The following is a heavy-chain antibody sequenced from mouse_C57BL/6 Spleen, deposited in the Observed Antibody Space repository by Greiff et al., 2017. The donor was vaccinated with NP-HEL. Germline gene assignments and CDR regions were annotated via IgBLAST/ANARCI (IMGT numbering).Heavy chain of an antibody. CDR1: GYTFTSYW. Sequence: VQLQQSGAELVKPGASVKMSCKASGYTFTSYWITWVKQRPGQGLEWIGDIYPVSGSTNYNEKFKSKATLTVDTSSSTAYMQLSSLTSEDSAVYYGARDGSSLYAMDYWGQGTSVTVSS. J-gene: IGHJ4*01. D-gene: IGHD1-1*01. CDR3: ARDGSSLYAMDY. V-gene: IGHV1-55*01. CDR2: IYPVSGST.